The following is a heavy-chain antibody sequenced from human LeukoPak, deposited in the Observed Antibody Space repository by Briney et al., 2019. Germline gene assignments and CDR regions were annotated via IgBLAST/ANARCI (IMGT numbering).Heavy chain of an antibody. V-gene: IGHV7-4-1*02. CDR3: AREILRFDI. CDR1: GYSFNSQG. CDR2: INTDSGNP. J-gene: IGHJ3*02. Sequence: GASVKVSCKASGYSFNSQGMNWVRQAPGQGLEWMGWINTDSGNPTYTQGFTGRFVFSLDSSVSTAYLQISNLMPEDTAKYYCAREILRFDIWGQGTMVIVSS.